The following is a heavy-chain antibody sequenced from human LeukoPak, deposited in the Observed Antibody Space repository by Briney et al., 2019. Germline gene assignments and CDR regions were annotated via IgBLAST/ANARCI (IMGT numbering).Heavy chain of an antibody. CDR1: GGTFSSYG. V-gene: IGHV1-69*13. CDR3: AITLNGIDL. Sequence: GASVKVSCRASGGTFSSYGISWVRPAPGQGLEWMGGIIPIFGTANYAQKFQGRVTITADESTSTAYMELSSLRSEDTAVYYCAITLNGIDLWGQGTTVTVSS. CDR2: IIPIFGTA. J-gene: IGHJ6*02. D-gene: IGHD1-14*01.